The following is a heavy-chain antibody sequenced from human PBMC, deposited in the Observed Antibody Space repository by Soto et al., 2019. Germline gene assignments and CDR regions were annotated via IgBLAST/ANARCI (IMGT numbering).Heavy chain of an antibody. CDR1: GGSISSYY. CDR3: ARGFTYYDFWSGYYTGSFDY. J-gene: IGHJ4*02. Sequence: SETLSLTCTVSGGSISSYYWSWIRQPPGKGLEWIGYIYYSGSTNYNPSLKSRVTISVDTSKNQFSLKLSSVTAADTAVYYCARGFTYYDFWSGYYTGSFDYWGQGTLVTVSS. D-gene: IGHD3-3*01. V-gene: IGHV4-59*08. CDR2: IYYSGST.